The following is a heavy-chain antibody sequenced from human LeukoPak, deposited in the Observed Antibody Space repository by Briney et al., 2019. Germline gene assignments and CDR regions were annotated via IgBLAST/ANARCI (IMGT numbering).Heavy chain of an antibody. CDR2: INSDGSST. Sequence: PGGSLRLSCAASGFTFSSHYMHWVRQAPGKGLVWVSRINSDGSSTSYADSVKGRFTISRDNVKNTMYLQMNSLRVEDTAVYYCERFLGGWGKETLVTVSS. CDR1: GFTFSSHY. D-gene: IGHD3-16*01. V-gene: IGHV3-74*01. CDR3: ERFLGG. J-gene: IGHJ4*02.